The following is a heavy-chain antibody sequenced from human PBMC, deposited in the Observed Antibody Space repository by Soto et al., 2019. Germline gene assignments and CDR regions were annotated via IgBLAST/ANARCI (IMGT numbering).Heavy chain of an antibody. CDR2: ISSNGGST. Sequence: HPGGSLRLSCAASGFTFSSYAMDWVRQAPGKGLEYVSAISSNGGSTYYANSVKGRFTISRDNSKNTLYLQMGSLRAEDMAVYYCASSRDYGSGKESNYYYYYGMDVWGQGTTVTVSS. V-gene: IGHV3-64*01. J-gene: IGHJ6*02. CDR3: ASSRDYGSGKESNYYYYYGMDV. CDR1: GFTFSSYA. D-gene: IGHD3-10*01.